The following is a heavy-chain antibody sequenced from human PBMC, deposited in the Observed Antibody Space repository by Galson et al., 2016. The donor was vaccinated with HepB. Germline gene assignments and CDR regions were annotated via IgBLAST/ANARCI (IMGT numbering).Heavy chain of an antibody. Sequence: SLRLSCAASGFTFSSYGMQWVRQAPGKGREWVALISYDGRTKSYADSVKCRFTITRDTSKSTLYLQMNSLKAEATAGYHCAKDAHNGYLLNRLYYWGQGTLVTVSS. J-gene: IGHJ4*02. V-gene: IGHV3-30*18. CDR2: ISYDGRTK. D-gene: IGHD5-12*01. CDR1: GFTFSSYG. CDR3: AKDAHNGYLLNRLYY.